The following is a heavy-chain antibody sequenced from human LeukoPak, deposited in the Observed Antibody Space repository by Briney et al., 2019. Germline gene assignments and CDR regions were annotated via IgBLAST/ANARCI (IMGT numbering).Heavy chain of an antibody. CDR2: IRDDGGNK. D-gene: IGHD6-19*01. CDR3: ARDRDSSDWYNEVFDY. CDR1: GFTFTNYA. V-gene: IGHV3-33*01. Sequence: GRSLRLSCAASGFTFTNYAMHWVRQAPGKGLEWVAVIRDDGGNKFYADSVKGRFTISRDNSKNTLYLQMNSLRAEDTAVYYCARDRDSSDWYNEVFDYWGQGTLVTVSS. J-gene: IGHJ4*02.